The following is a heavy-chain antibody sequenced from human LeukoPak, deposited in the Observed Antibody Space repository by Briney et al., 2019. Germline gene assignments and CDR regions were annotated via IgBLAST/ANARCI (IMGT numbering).Heavy chain of an antibody. CDR3: ARVAQWPKVAFDY. V-gene: IGHV3-21*01. Sequence: GGSLRLSCAASGFTFSSYSINWVRQAPGKGLEWGSSISSSSSYIYYPASVKGRFTIYRDNAKNSLYLQMNSLRAEDTAVYYCARVAQWPKVAFDYWGQGTLVTVSS. CDR2: ISSSSSYI. D-gene: IGHD6-19*01. J-gene: IGHJ4*02. CDR1: GFTFSSYS.